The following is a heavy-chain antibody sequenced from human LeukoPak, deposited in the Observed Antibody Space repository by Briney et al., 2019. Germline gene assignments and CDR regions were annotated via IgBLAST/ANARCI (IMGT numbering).Heavy chain of an antibody. CDR2: IDSGGNT. Sequence: GGSLRLSCAASGLTVSSNYMSWVRQAPGKGLEWLSVIDSGGNTYYADSVKGRFTISRDNSKNKLYLQMNGLRAEDTAVYYCARDPGYGDPRGFWGQGTLVTVST. D-gene: IGHD4-17*01. CDR3: ARDPGYGDPRGF. CDR1: GLTVSSNY. V-gene: IGHV3-53*01. J-gene: IGHJ4*02.